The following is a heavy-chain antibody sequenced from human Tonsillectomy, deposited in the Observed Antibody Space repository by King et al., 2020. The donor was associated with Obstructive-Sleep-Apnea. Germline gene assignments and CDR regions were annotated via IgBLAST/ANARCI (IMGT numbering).Heavy chain of an antibody. CDR2: IRYDGSNK. D-gene: IGHD1-14*01. V-gene: IGHV3-30*02. CDR3: AKDRQTRSYFDY. J-gene: IGHJ4*02. Sequence: VQLVQSGGGVVQPGRSLRLSCAASGFTFSSYGMHWVRQAPGKGLEWVAFIRYDGSNKYYADSVKGRFTISRDNSKNTLYLQMNSLRAEDTAVYYCAKDRQTRSYFDYWGQGTLVTVSS. CDR1: GFTFSSYG.